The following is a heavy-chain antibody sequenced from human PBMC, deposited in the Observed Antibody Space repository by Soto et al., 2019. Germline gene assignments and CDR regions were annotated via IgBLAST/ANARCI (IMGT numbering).Heavy chain of an antibody. V-gene: IGHV1-18*01. Sequence: QVQLVQSGAEVKKPGASVKVSCKASGYTFTSYGISWVRQAPGQGLEWMGWISAYNGNTNYAQKLQGRVTVTTDTSTRTAYMDLRHLRPNDPAVYYCARQVPGGRRYWYFDLWGRGTLVTVSS. D-gene: IGHD3-10*01. J-gene: IGHJ2*01. CDR3: ARQVPGGRRYWYFDL. CDR1: GYTFTSYG. CDR2: ISAYNGNT.